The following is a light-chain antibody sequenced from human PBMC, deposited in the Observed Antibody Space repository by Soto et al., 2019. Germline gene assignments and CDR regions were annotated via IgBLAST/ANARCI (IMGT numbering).Light chain of an antibody. Sequence: DIQMIQSPSSVSASVGDRVSITCRASQDISTWLAWFQQKPGKAPKLLIYAASSLHTGVPSRFGGSGSGTDFTLTISSLRPEDFSTYYCQQANSLPFTFGQGTRLEI. V-gene: IGKV1-12*01. CDR3: QQANSLPFT. CDR2: AAS. CDR1: QDISTW. J-gene: IGKJ2*01.